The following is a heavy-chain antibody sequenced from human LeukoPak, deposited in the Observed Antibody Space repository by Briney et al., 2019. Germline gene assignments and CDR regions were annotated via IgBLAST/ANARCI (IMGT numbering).Heavy chain of an antibody. D-gene: IGHD3-16*01. Sequence: SETLSLTCAVYGGSFSGYYWSWIRQPPGKGLEWIGEIHYRGSTNYDPSLKSRVTISVDTSKNQFSLKLSSVTAADTAVYYCARVEGDYYYYMDVWGKGTTVTVSS. V-gene: IGHV4-34*01. CDR2: IHYRGST. CDR1: GGSFSGYY. J-gene: IGHJ6*03. CDR3: ARVEGDYYYYMDV.